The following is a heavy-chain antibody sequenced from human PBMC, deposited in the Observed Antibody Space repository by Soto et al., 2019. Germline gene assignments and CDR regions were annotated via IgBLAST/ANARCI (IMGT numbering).Heavy chain of an antibody. J-gene: IGHJ5*02. D-gene: IGHD3-16*01. CDR3: AHIPNYYQYDWFDP. CDR1: GFSLTTRGVG. V-gene: IGHV2-5*02. Sequence: QITLQESGPALVKPTQTLTLTCTFSGFSLTTRGVGVGWIRQPPGKALECLALIYWDDDKRYSPSLQSRLSITKDTSKNLVVLTMTNVDPVDTATYYCAHIPNYYQYDWFDPWGQGTLVSVSS. CDR2: IYWDDDK.